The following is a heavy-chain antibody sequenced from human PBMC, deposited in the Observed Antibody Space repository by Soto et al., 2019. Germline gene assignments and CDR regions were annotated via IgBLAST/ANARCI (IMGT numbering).Heavy chain of an antibody. CDR3: ARVGMGSSSQTFYYYYYYMDV. D-gene: IGHD6-13*01. J-gene: IGHJ6*03. V-gene: IGHV3-33*01. Sequence: GGSLRLSCAASGSTFSSYGMHWVRQAPGKGLEWVAVIWYDGSNKYYADSVKGRFTISRDNSKNTLYLQMNSLRAEDTAVYYCARVGMGSSSQTFYYYYYYMDVWGKGTTVTVSS. CDR1: GSTFSSYG. CDR2: IWYDGSNK.